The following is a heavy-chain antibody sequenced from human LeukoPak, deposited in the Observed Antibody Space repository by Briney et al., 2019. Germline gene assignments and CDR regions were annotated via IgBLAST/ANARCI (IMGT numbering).Heavy chain of an antibody. CDR2: ISYDGSNK. D-gene: IGHD2-2*01. Sequence: GGSLRLSCAASGFSFSSYGMHWVRQAPGKGLEWVAVISYDGSNKYYADSVKGRFTISRDNSKNTLYLQMNSLRAEDTAVYYCAKDSERYCSSTSCYPFDYWGQGTLVTVSS. V-gene: IGHV3-30*18. CDR3: AKDSERYCSSTSCYPFDY. J-gene: IGHJ4*02. CDR1: GFSFSSYG.